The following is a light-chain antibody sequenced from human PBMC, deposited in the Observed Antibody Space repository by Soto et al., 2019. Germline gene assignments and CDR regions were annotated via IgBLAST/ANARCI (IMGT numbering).Light chain of an antibody. Sequence: QSVLTQPPSASGTPGQRVTISCSGSSSNIGFNTVHWYQQLPGTAPKLLIHSNNQRPSGVPDRFSGSKSGTSASLAISGLQSEDEDDYYCAAWDDSLNGVVFGGGTKLPVL. J-gene: IGLJ2*01. CDR3: AAWDDSLNGVV. V-gene: IGLV1-44*01. CDR1: SSNIGFNT. CDR2: SNN.